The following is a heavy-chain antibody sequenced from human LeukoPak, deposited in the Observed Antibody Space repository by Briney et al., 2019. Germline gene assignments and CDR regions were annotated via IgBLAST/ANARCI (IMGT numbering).Heavy chain of an antibody. CDR2: IYSGGST. J-gene: IGHJ6*02. D-gene: IGHD3-10*01. CDR3: ARDNYYGSGSYYIPSYYYYGMDV. Sequence: GGSLRLSCAASGFTVSSNYMSWVRQAPGKGLEWVSVIYSGGSTYYADSVKGRFTISRDNSKNTLYLQMNSLRAEDTAVHYCARDNYYGSGSYYIPSYYYYGMDVWGQGTTVTVSS. CDR1: GFTVSSNY. V-gene: IGHV3-66*02.